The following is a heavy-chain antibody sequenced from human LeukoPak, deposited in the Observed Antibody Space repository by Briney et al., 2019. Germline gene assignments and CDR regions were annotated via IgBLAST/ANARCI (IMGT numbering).Heavy chain of an antibody. CDR1: GFTFSSYA. J-gene: IGHJ4*02. V-gene: IGHV3-30-3*01. D-gene: IGHD3-10*01. CDR2: ISYDGSNK. Sequence: GRSLRLSCAASGFTFSSYAMHWVRQAPGKGLEWVAVISYDGSNKYYADSVKGRFTISRDNSKNTLYLQMNSLRAEDTAVYYCARDGSGSYYTSLHDYWGQGTLVIVSS. CDR3: ARDGSGSYYTSLHDY.